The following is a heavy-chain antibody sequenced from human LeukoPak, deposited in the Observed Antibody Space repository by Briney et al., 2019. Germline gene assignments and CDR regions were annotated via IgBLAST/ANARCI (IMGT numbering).Heavy chain of an antibody. CDR1: GFTFSSYS. V-gene: IGHV3-48*04. D-gene: IGHD2-2*03. CDR2: ISSSSSTI. CDR3: ASKMDIVVVPAAPRGYYYYGMDV. Sequence: GGSLRLSCAASGFTFSSYSMNWVRQAPGKGLEWVSYISSSSSTIYYADSVKGRFTISRDNAKNSLYLQMNSLRAEDTAVYYCASKMDIVVVPAAPRGYYYYGMDVWGQGTTVTVSS. J-gene: IGHJ6*02.